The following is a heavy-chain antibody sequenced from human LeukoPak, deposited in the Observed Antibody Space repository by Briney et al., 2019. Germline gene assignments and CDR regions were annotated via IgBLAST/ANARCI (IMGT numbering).Heavy chain of an antibody. V-gene: IGHV3-30*02. J-gene: IGHJ4*02. CDR1: GFIFSSYV. Sequence: GGSLTLSCPATGFIFSSYVRHWLRQAPGKGRDGVAFIRYDGSNKYYVDSVNGRFTISRDKSKNTLYLQMNSLRANDTAVYYCAKAHRITIFGVDVPEWGQGTLVTVSS. D-gene: IGHD3-3*01. CDR3: AKAHRITIFGVDVPE. CDR2: IRYDGSNK.